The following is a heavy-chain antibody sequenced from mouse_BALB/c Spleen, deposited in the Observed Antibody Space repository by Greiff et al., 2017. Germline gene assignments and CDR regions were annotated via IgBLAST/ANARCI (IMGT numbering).Heavy chain of an antibody. D-gene: IGHD1-2*01. Sequence: VQLQQPGAELVKPGASVKLSCKASGYTFTSYWMHWVKQRPGQGLEWIGEINPSNGRTNYNEKFKSKATLTVDKSSSTAYMQLSSLTSEDSAVYYCALIHYPFAYWGQGTLVTVSA. V-gene: IGHV1S81*02. CDR1: GYTFTSYW. CDR3: ALIHYPFAY. CDR2: INPSNGRT. J-gene: IGHJ3*01.